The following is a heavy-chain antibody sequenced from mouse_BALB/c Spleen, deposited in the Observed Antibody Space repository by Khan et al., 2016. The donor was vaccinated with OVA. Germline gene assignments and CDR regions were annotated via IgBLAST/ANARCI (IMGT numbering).Heavy chain of an antibody. D-gene: IGHD2-10*01. J-gene: IGHJ4*01. CDR1: GYTFTNYG. Sequence: QIQLVQSGPELKKPGETVKISCKATGYTFTNYGMNWVKQAPGKGLKWMGWINTYTGEPTYADDFKGRFAFSLEISASTTYLQINNLKNEDTVTYCCGRPPYISYVMVFWGQGTSITVSS. CDR3: GRPPYISYVMVF. V-gene: IGHV9-3-1*01. CDR2: INTYTGEP.